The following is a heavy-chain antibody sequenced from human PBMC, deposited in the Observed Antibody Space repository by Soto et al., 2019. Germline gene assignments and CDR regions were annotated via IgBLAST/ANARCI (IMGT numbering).Heavy chain of an antibody. D-gene: IGHD3-16*01. J-gene: IGHJ4*02. V-gene: IGHV5-51*01. CDR1: GYSFSTHW. CDR3: TRSQFDYVWGTSGYFDS. Sequence: GESLKISCKGSGYSFSTHWVGWVRQMPGKGLEWMGIIYPGDSDARYSPSFKGQVTISVDESTTTAFLQWSSLKASDTAMYFCTRSQFDYVWGTSGYFDSWGQGTLVTVSS. CDR2: IYPGDSDA.